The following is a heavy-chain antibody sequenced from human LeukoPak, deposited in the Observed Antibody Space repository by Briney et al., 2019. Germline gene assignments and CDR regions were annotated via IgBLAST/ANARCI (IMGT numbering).Heavy chain of an antibody. CDR1: GFTFSNAW. V-gene: IGHV3-15*01. D-gene: IGHD2-15*01. CDR2: IKSKTDGGTT. J-gene: IGHJ5*02. Sequence: GGSLRLSCAASGFTFSNAWMSWVRQAPGKGLEWVGRIKSKTDGGTTDYAAPVKGRFTISRDDSKNTLYLQMNSLKTEDTAVYYCTTDGYCSGGSCYPNWSDPWGQGTLVTVSS. CDR3: TTDGYCSGGSCYPNWSDP.